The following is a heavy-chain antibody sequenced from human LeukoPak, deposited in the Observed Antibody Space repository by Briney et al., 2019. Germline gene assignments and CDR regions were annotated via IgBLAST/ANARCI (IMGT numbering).Heavy chain of an antibody. CDR2: AYYSGST. Sequence: SETLSLTCTVSGGSISSSSYYWGWIRQPPGKGLEWIGSAYYSGSTYYNPSLKSRVTISVDTSKNQFSLKLSSVTAADTAVYYCARLPPPYSGYVYFDYWGQGTLVTVSS. J-gene: IGHJ4*02. CDR3: ARLPPPYSGYVYFDY. V-gene: IGHV4-39*07. D-gene: IGHD5-12*01. CDR1: GGSISSSSYY.